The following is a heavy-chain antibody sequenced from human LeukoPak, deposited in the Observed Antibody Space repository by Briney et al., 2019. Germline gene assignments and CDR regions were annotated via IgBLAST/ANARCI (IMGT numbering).Heavy chain of an antibody. CDR2: INHSGST. CDR3: ARHPPGGYYYDSSGYYYFDY. D-gene: IGHD3-22*01. V-gene: IGHV4-34*01. J-gene: IGHJ4*02. Sequence: SETLSLTCAVYGGSFSGYYWSWIRQPPGKRLEWIGEINHSGSTNYNPSLKSRVTISVDTSKNQFSLKLSSVTAADTAVYYCARHPPGGYYYDSSGYYYFDYWGQGTLVTVSS. CDR1: GGSFSGYY.